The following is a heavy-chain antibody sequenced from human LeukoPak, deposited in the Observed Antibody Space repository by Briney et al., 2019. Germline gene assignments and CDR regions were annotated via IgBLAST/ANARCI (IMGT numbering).Heavy chain of an antibody. V-gene: IGHV1-69*13. D-gene: IGHD3-9*01. CDR2: IIPIFGTA. CDR1: GGTFSSYA. J-gene: IGHJ6*03. CDR3: ARSRDDILTGYVYYYYMDV. Sequence: ASVKVSCKASGGTFSSYAISWVRQAPGQGLEWVGGIIPIFGTANYAQKFQGRVTITADESTSTTYMELSSLRPEDTAVYYCARSRDDILTGYVYYYYMDVWGKGTTVTVSS.